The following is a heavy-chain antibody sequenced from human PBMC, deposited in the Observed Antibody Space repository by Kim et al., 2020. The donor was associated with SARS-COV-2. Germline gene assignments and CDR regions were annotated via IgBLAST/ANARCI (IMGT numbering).Heavy chain of an antibody. J-gene: IGHJ3*02. D-gene: IGHD6-6*01. Sequence: GGSLRLSCAASGFTVSSNYMSWVRQAPGKGLEWVSVIYSGGSTYYADSVKGRFTISRDNSKNTLYLQMNSLRAEDTAVYYCARVGTAARPGAFDIWGQGTMVTVSS. CDR1: GFTVSSNY. V-gene: IGHV3-53*01. CDR3: ARVGTAARPGAFDI. CDR2: IYSGGST.